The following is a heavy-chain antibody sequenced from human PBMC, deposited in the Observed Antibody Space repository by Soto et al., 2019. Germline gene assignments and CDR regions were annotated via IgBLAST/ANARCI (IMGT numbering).Heavy chain of an antibody. CDR1: GYTFTSYG. CDR3: ARFLRSNLNYYDSGGDNWFDP. V-gene: IGHV1-18*01. J-gene: IGHJ5*02. Sequence: ASVKVSCKASGYTFTSYGISWVRQAPGQGLEWMGWISGYNGNTNYAQKFQGRVTMTTDTSTSTAYMKLRSLRSDDAALYYCARFLRSNLNYYDSGGDNWFDPWGQGTLVTVSS. CDR2: ISGYNGNT. D-gene: IGHD3-22*01.